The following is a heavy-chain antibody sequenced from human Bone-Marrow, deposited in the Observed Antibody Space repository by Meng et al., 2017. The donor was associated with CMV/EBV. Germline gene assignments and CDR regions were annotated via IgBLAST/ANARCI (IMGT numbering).Heavy chain of an antibody. V-gene: IGHV4-30-2*01. J-gene: IGHJ5*02. CDR1: GYS. Sequence: GYSWSWIRQPPGKGLEWIGYIYHSGGTYYNPSLKSRVTISVDRSKNQFSLKLSSVTAADTAVYYCARGSPINYYDSSGYPLLNWFDPWGQGTLVTVSS. CDR2: IYHSGGT. CDR3: ARGSPINYYDSSGYPLLNWFDP. D-gene: IGHD3-22*01.